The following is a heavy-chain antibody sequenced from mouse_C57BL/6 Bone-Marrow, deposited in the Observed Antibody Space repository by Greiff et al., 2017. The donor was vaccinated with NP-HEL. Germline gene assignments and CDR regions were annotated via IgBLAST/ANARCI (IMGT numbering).Heavy chain of an antibody. CDR1: GYSITSGYY. J-gene: IGHJ1*03. D-gene: IGHD1-1*01. Sequence: VQLKESGPGLVKPSQSLSLTCSVTGYSITSGYYWNWIRQFPGNKLEWMGYISYDGSNNYNPSLKNRISITRDTSKNQFFLKLNSVTTEDTATYYCARGDYYYGEGYFDVWGTGTTVTVSS. V-gene: IGHV3-6*01. CDR3: ARGDYYYGEGYFDV. CDR2: ISYDGSN.